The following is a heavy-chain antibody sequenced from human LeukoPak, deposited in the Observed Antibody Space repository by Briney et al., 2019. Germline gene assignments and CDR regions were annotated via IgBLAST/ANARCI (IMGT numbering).Heavy chain of an antibody. Sequence: RGSLRLSCAASGFTFSDYYMSWIREAPGKGLEWVSYISSSGSTIYYADSVKGRFTISRDNAKNSLYLQMNSLRAEDTAVYYCARDEGSGSYSVGFDYWGQGTLVTVSS. CDR1: GFTFSDYY. CDR2: ISSSGSTI. CDR3: ARDEGSGSYSVGFDY. D-gene: IGHD3-10*01. V-gene: IGHV3-11*01. J-gene: IGHJ4*02.